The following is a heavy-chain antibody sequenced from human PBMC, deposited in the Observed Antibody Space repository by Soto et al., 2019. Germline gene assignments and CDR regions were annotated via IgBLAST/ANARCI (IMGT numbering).Heavy chain of an antibody. CDR1: GFTFSGDS. CDR3: TRDYVMNV. Sequence: GGSLRLSCAASGFTFSGDSMNWVRQAPGKGPEWVSSISTTSTYIYYADSVKGRFTISRDNANNSLHLQVNSLRAEDTAVYYCTRDYVMNVWGQGTTVTVSS. V-gene: IGHV3-21*01. CDR2: ISTTSTYI. J-gene: IGHJ6*02.